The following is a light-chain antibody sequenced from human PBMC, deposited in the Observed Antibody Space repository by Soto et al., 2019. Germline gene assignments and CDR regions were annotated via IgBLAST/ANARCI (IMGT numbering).Light chain of an antibody. CDR3: QHYGRSPIT. CDR2: GAS. CDR1: QSVSRSY. Sequence: EILLTQSPGPLALSPGGRGTLSCGASQSVSRSYLAWYQQKPGLAPRLLIYGASSRATGIPDRFSGSGSATDFTLTISRLEPEDFALYYCQHYGRSPITFGQGTRLEIK. V-gene: IGKV3D-20*01. J-gene: IGKJ5*01.